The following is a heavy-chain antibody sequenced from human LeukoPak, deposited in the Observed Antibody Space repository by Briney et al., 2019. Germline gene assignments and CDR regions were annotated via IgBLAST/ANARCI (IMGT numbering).Heavy chain of an antibody. V-gene: IGHV3-7*02. CDR3: ARYRDWAIDY. D-gene: IGHD2-21*01. CDR1: GFTFSSYW. CDR2: RKQDGSEK. Sequence: GGSLRLSCAASGFTFSSYWMGWVRQAPGKGLEWVANRKQDGSEKYYVDSVKGRFTFSRDNAKNSLYLQMNSLRVEDTAVYYCARYRDWAIDYWGQGSLVTVAS. J-gene: IGHJ4*02.